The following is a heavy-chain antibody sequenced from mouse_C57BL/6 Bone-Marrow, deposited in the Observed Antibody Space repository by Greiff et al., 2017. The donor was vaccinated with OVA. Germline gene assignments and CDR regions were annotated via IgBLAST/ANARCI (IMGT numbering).Heavy chain of an antibody. J-gene: IGHJ3*01. CDR2: INPSNGGT. D-gene: IGHD2-4*01. V-gene: IGHV1-53*01. Sequence: VQLQQPGTELVKPGASVKLSCKASGYTFTSYWMHWVKQRPGQGLEWIGNINPSNGGTNYNEQFKSKATLTVDKSSSTAYMQLSSLPSEDSAVYYCARRGIYYDYDELAYWGQGTLVTVSA. CDR3: ARRGIYYDYDELAY. CDR1: GYTFTSYW.